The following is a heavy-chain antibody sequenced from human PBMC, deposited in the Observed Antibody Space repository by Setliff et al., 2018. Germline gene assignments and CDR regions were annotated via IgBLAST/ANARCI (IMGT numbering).Heavy chain of an antibody. CDR1: GYTFTGYY. J-gene: IGHJ4*02. V-gene: IGHV1-2*04. D-gene: IGHD3-22*01. CDR2: INPNSGGT. CDR3: ARRRYYYDSSGYRWGGFYFDY. Sequence: RAPVKVSCKASGYTFTGYYMHWVRQAPGQGLEWMGWINPNSGGTNYAQKFQGWVTMTRDTSISTAYMELSRLRSDDTAVYYCARRRYYYDSSGYRWGGFYFDYWGQGTLVTVSS.